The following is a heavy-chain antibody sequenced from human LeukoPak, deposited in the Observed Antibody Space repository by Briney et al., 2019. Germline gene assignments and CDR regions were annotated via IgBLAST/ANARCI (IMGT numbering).Heavy chain of an antibody. CDR1: GGSISSYY. CDR3: ARGYSYGYRWFDP. CDR2: IYYSGST. V-gene: IGHV4-59*01. J-gene: IGHJ5*02. D-gene: IGHD5-18*01. Sequence: SETLSLACTVSGGSISSYYWSWIRQPPGKGLEWIGYIYYSGSTNYNPSLKSRVTISVDTSKNQFSLKLSSVTAADTAVYYCARGYSYGYRWFDPWGQGTLVTVSS.